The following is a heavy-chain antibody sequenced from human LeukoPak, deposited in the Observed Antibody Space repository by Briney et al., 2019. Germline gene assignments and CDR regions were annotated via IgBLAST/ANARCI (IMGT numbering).Heavy chain of an antibody. CDR1: GYSFTSYW. CDR3: ARLGSRVRGVNFYYYIGMDV. V-gene: IGHV5-51*01. D-gene: IGHD3-10*01. CDR2: IYPGDSDI. J-gene: IGHJ6*02. Sequence: GESLKISCKGSGYSFTSYWIAWVRQMPGKGLEWMGIIYPGDSDIRYSPSFQGQVTISGDKSINIAYLQWSSLKASDTAMYYCARLGSRVRGVNFYYYIGMDVWGQGTTVTVSS.